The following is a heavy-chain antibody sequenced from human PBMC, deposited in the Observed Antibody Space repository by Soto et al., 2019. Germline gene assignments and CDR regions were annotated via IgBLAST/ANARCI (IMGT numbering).Heavy chain of an antibody. Sequence: SETLSLTCTVSGGSISSGGYYWSWIRQHPGKGLEWIGYIYYSGSTYYNPSLKSRVTISVDTSKNQFSLKLSSVTAADTAVYYCARDRYSSSSYSYGMDVWGRGTTVTVSS. V-gene: IGHV4-31*03. CDR3: ARDRYSSSSYSYGMDV. CDR1: GGSISSGGYY. CDR2: IYYSGST. J-gene: IGHJ6*02. D-gene: IGHD6-6*01.